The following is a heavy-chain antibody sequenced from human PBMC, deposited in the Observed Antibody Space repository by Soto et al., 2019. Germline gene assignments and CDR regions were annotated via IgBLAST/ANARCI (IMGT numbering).Heavy chain of an antibody. CDR3: ARGGGYDSFRQGGPRY. D-gene: IGHD5-12*01. V-gene: IGHV4-59*12. Sequence: SETLSLTCTVSGGSISSYYWSWIRQPPGKGLEWIGYIYYSGSTYYNPSLKSRVTISVDTSKNQFSLKLSSVTAADTAVYYCARGGGYDSFRQGGPRYWGQGTLVTVSS. CDR2: IYYSGST. CDR1: GGSISSYY. J-gene: IGHJ4*02.